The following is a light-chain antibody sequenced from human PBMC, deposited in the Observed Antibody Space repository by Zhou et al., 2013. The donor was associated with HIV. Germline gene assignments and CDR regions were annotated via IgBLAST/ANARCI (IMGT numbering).Light chain of an antibody. CDR1: QAISNS. Sequence: DIQMTQSPSSLSASVGDRVTITCRASQAISNSLAWYQQKPGKAPKLLLYATSKLESGVPSRFSGSGSGTDYTLTISSLQPEDFATYYCQQSYSLFTFGQGTKLEIK. J-gene: IGKJ2*01. CDR2: ATS. CDR3: QQSYSLFT. V-gene: IGKV1-NL1*01.